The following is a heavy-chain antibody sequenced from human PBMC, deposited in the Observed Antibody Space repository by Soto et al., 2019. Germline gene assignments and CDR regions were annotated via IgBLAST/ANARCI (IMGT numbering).Heavy chain of an antibody. V-gene: IGHV3-33*01. Sequence: QVQLVESGGGVVQPGRSLRLSCAASGFTFSSYGMHWVRQAPGKGLEWVAVIWYDGSNKYYADSVKGRFTISRDNSKNTLYLQMNSLRAEDTAVYYCARDRYSSSPDAFDIWGQGTMVTVSS. CDR2: IWYDGSNK. CDR3: ARDRYSSSPDAFDI. D-gene: IGHD6-6*01. CDR1: GFTFSSYG. J-gene: IGHJ3*02.